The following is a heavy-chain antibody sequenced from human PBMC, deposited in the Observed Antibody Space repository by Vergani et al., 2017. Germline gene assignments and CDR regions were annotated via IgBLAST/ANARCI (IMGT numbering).Heavy chain of an antibody. J-gene: IGHJ5*02. V-gene: IGHV1-46*01. D-gene: IGHD6-13*01. CDR2: INPSGGST. Sequence: QVQLVQSGAEVKKPGASVKVSCKASGYTFTSYYMHWVRQAPGQGLEWMGIINPSGGSTSYAQKFQGRVTMTRDTSTSTAYMELSSLRSEDTAVYYCARDSGSSSWYIDWFDPWGQGTLVTVSS. CDR3: ARDSGSSSWYIDWFDP. CDR1: GYTFTSYY.